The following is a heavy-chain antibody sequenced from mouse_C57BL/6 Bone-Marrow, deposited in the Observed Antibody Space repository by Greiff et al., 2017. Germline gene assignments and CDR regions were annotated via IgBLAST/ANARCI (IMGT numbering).Heavy chain of an antibody. CDR3: ARGGGYDYFDY. CDR1: GYTFTSYG. Sequence: QVQLQQSGAELARPGASVKLSCKASGYTFTSYGISWVKQRTGQGLEWIGEIYPRSGNTYYNEKFKGKATLTADKSSSTAYMELRSLTSEDSAVYFCARGGGYDYFDYWRQGTTLTVSS. V-gene: IGHV1-81*01. J-gene: IGHJ2*01. CDR2: IYPRSGNT. D-gene: IGHD2-3*01.